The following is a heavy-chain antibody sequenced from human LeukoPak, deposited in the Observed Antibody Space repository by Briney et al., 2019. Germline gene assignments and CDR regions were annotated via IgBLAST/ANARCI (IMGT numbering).Heavy chain of an antibody. CDR2: INHSGST. Sequence: SETLSPTCAVYGGSFSGYYWSWIRQPPGKGLEWIGEINHSGSTNYNPSLKSRVTISVDTSKNQFSLKLRSVTAADTAVYYCARREYDSSGDYLGHTYFDYWGQGTLVTVSS. CDR3: ARREYDSSGDYLGHTYFDY. CDR1: GGSFSGYY. D-gene: IGHD3-22*01. V-gene: IGHV4-34*01. J-gene: IGHJ4*02.